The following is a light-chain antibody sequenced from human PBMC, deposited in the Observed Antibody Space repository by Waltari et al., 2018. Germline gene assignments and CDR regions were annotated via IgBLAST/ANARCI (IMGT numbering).Light chain of an antibody. CDR1: QSINTY. CDR3: QQSYSTPFT. J-gene: IGKJ3*01. CDR2: GES. Sequence: DIQMTQSPSSLSASVGDRVTITCRASQSINTYLNWDQQKPGKAPKYVVYGESNLQRGAPSRFRGRWSGTDFTLPINSLQPEDFATYYCQQSYSTPFTFGPGTKVDIK. V-gene: IGKV1-39*01.